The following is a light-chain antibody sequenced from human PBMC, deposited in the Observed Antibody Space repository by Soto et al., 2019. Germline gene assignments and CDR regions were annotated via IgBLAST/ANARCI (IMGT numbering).Light chain of an antibody. CDR2: GSS. Sequence: EIVLTQSPGTLSLSPGERATLSCRASQSITSSYLAWYQQKPGQAPRLLIYGSSSRATGIPDRFSGSGSGTDFTLTISRLEPEDFAAYYCQQYGSSPITFGQGTRLEIK. J-gene: IGKJ5*01. CDR3: QQYGSSPIT. V-gene: IGKV3-20*01. CDR1: QSITSSY.